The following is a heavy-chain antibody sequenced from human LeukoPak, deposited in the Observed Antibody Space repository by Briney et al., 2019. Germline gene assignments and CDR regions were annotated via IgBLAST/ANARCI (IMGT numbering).Heavy chain of an antibody. V-gene: IGHV3-13*01. CDR3: ARSLAAGTYLEH. CDR1: GFTFSTYD. J-gene: IGHJ4*02. CDR2: IGTAGDT. Sequence: PGGSLRLSCAASGFTFSTYDMHWVRQVTGKGLEWVSGIGTAGDTYYPGSVKGRFTISRENAKNSLYLQMNSLRAGDTAVYYCARSLAAGTYLEHWGQGTLVTVSS. D-gene: IGHD6-13*01.